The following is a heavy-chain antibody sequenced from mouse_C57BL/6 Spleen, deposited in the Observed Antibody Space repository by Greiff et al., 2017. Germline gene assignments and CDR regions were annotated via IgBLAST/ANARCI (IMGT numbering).Heavy chain of an antibody. CDR3: ARKGAYYSNLYAMDY. V-gene: IGHV5-6*01. D-gene: IGHD2-5*01. CDR1: GFTFSSYG. Sequence: EVKLVESGGDLVKPGGSLKLSCAASGFTFSSYGMSWVRQTPDKRLEWVATISSGGSYTYYPDSVKGRFTISRDNAKNTLYLQMSSLKSEDTAMYDCARKGAYYSNLYAMDYWGQGTSVTVSS. CDR2: ISSGGSYT. J-gene: IGHJ4*01.